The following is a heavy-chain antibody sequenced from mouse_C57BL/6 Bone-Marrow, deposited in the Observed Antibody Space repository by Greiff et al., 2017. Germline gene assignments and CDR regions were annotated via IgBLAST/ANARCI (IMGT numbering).Heavy chain of an antibody. Sequence: EVQLQQSGPELVKPGASVKISCKASGYTFTDYYMNWVKQSHGKSLEWIGDINPNNGGTSYNQKFKGKATLTVDKSSSTAYMELRSLTSEDSAVYYCERRSSGYGFAYWGQGTLVTVSA. CDR3: ERRSSGYGFAY. CDR1: GYTFTDYY. V-gene: IGHV1-26*01. D-gene: IGHD3-2*02. J-gene: IGHJ3*01. CDR2: INPNNGGT.